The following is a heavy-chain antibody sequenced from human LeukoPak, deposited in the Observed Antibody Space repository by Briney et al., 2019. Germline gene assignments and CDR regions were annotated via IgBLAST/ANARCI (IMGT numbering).Heavy chain of an antibody. CDR2: IYESGTT. Sequence: SQTLCLTCTVSGGSISSGGYYWSWIRQHQGKGLEWVVYIYESGTTYYNPSLKSRATISVDTSKNQYSLKLSSVTAADTAVDYGARLQWDTIFGNELKRAYFDYGGQGNLVTVSS. D-gene: IGHD3-3*01. V-gene: IGHV4-31*03. CDR3: ARLQWDTIFGNELKRAYFDY. J-gene: IGHJ4*02. CDR1: GGSISSGGYY.